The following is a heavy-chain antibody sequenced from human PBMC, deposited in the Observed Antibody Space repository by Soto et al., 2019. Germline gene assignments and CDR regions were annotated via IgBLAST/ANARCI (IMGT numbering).Heavy chain of an antibody. Sequence: EVQLLESGGKLVQPGGSLTLSCAASGFTFSTYAMAWVRQAPGKGLEWVSGVSASGLNTDYADPVKGRFYISRDNSKNTVSLHMNSLRAEDTALSYCANDRPRRTSGYVVEYWCQGTPVTVSS. CDR1: GFTFSTYA. CDR2: VSASGLNT. D-gene: IGHD5-18*01. J-gene: IGHJ4*02. CDR3: ANDRPRRTSGYVVEY. V-gene: IGHV3-23*01.